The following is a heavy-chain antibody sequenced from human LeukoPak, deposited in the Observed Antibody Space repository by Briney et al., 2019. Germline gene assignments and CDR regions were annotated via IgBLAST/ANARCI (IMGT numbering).Heavy chain of an antibody. Sequence: ASVKVSCKASGGTFSSYAISWVRQAPGQGLEWMGGIIPIFGTANYAQKFQGRVTITADESTSIAYMELSSLRSEDTAVYYCARDGLYYFDYWGQGTLVTVSS. CDR2: IIPIFGTA. CDR3: ARDGLYYFDY. CDR1: GGTFSSYA. V-gene: IGHV1-69*13. J-gene: IGHJ4*02. D-gene: IGHD6-19*01.